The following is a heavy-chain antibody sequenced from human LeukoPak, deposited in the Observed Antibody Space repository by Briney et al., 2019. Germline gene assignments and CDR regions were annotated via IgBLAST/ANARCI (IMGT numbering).Heavy chain of an antibody. J-gene: IGHJ5*02. D-gene: IGHD6-13*01. CDR3: ARLGIAAAGYNWFDP. Sequence: ASVKVSCKASGYTFNRYGFTWVRQAPGQGLEWMGWISAYNGDTNYAQKFQGRVIMTTDTSTTTAYMELRSLGSDDTAVYYCARLGIAAAGYNWFDPWGQGTLVTVSS. CDR1: GYTFNRYG. CDR2: ISAYNGDT. V-gene: IGHV1-18*01.